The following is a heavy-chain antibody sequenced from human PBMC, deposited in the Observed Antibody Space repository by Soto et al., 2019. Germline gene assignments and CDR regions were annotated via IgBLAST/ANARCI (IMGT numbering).Heavy chain of an antibody. V-gene: IGHV3-21*06. D-gene: IGHD2-8*02. Sequence: GGSLRLSCAASGFTFSSYSMNWVRQAPGKGLEWLSSISISSSYIYYADSVKGRFTISRDNAKNSLFLEMNSLRAEDTAMYYCARKLGYCTGGICYCDYWGQGNLVTVSS. CDR3: ARKLGYCTGGICYCDY. CDR1: GFTFSSYS. J-gene: IGHJ4*02. CDR2: ISISSSYI.